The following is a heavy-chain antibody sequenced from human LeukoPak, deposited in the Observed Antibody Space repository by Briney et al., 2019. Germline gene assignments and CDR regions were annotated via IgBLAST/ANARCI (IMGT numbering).Heavy chain of an antibody. CDR1: GGSLSRYY. V-gene: IGHV4-59*01. CDR3: ARVRLGYHFDY. D-gene: IGHD3-16*01. J-gene: IGHJ4*02. CDR2: IYYSGST. Sequence: PSETLSLTCTVSGGSLSRYYWSWIRQPPGKGLERIGYIYYSGSTNYNPSLKSRVTISVDTSKNQFSLKLSSVTAADTAVYYCARVRLGYHFDYWGQGTLVTVSS.